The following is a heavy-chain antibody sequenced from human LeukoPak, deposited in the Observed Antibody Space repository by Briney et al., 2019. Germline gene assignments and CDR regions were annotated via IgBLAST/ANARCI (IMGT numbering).Heavy chain of an antibody. CDR1: GFTFSDYY. Sequence: TGGSLGLSCAASGFTFSDYYMSWIRQAPGKGLEWVSYISSSGSTIYYADSVKGRFTISRDNAKNSLYLQMNSLRAEDTAVYYCARVVGSSSWPDYYYYYYMDVWGKGTTVTVSS. CDR2: ISSSGSTI. V-gene: IGHV3-11*04. CDR3: ARVVGSSSWPDYYYYYYMDV. D-gene: IGHD6-13*01. J-gene: IGHJ6*03.